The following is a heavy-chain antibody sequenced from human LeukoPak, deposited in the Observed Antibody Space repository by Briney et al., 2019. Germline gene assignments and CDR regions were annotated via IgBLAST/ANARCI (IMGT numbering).Heavy chain of an antibody. D-gene: IGHD4-17*01. CDR2: IYDSGST. Sequence: AETLSLTCTVSGGSISSYYWSWIRQPPGKGLEWIGYIYDSGSTNYNPSLKSRVTISVDTSKNQFSLKLSSVTAADTAVYYCARVGTVTTLNFDYWGQGTLVTVSS. CDR1: GGSISSYY. V-gene: IGHV4-59*01. J-gene: IGHJ4*02. CDR3: ARVGTVTTLNFDY.